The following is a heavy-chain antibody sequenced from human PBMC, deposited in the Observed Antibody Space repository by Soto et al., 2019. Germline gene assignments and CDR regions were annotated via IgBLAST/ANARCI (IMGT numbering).Heavy chain of an antibody. CDR3: ARKPPRAIQGWAFGMDV. CDR2: TVIGGGT. CDR1: GFTVTDNY. V-gene: IGHV3-53*02. D-gene: IGHD2-2*01. J-gene: IGHJ6*02. Sequence: EVQLVETGGGLIQPGGSLRLSCAASGFTVTDNYIIWVRQPPGKGLEWVSTTVIGGGTNYADTVKGRFTVSRDNSKNTLYLQMNNLRVEDTAVYYCARKPPRAIQGWAFGMDVWGQGTTVFVSS.